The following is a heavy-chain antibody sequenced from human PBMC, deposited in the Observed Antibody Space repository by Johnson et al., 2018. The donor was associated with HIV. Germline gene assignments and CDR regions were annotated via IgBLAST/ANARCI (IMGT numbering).Heavy chain of an antibody. CDR1: GFTFSSYA. CDR2: ISYDGSNK. CDR3: ARDRVWFGELYAFDI. D-gene: IGHD3-10*01. J-gene: IGHJ3*02. V-gene: IGHV3-30-3*01. Sequence: QVQLVESGGGVVQPGRSLSLSCAASGFTFSSYAMHWVRQAPGKGLEWVAVISYDGSNKYYADSVNGRFTISRDNSKNTLYLQMNSLRAEDTAVYYCARDRVWFGELYAFDIWGQGTMVTVSS.